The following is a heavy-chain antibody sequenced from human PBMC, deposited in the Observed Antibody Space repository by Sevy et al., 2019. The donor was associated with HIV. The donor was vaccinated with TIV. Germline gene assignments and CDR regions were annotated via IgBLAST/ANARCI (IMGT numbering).Heavy chain of an antibody. CDR2: INPSGGST. V-gene: IGHV1-46*03. CDR1: GYTFTSYY. CDR3: AREGSSSSKFTWFDP. D-gene: IGHD6-6*01. J-gene: IGHJ5*02. Sequence: ASVKVSCKASGYTFTSYYTHWVRQAPGQGLEWMGIINPSGGSTSYAQKFQGRVTMTRDTSTSTVYMELSSLRSKDTAVYYCAREGSSSSKFTWFDPWGQGTLVTVSS.